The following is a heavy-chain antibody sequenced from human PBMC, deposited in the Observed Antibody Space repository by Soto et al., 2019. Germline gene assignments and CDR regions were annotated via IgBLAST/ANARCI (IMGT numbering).Heavy chain of an antibody. CDR1: GYSISSGYY. V-gene: IGHV4-38-2*01. J-gene: IGHJ3*02. CDR3: ARGFINYYDSSGIPSDAFDI. Sequence: QVQLQESGPGLVKPSETLSLTCAVSGYSISSGYYWGWIRQPPGKGLEWIGSIYHSGSTYYNPSLKSRVTISVDTSKNQFSLKLSSVTAADTAVYYCARGFINYYDSSGIPSDAFDIWGQQTMVTVSS. CDR2: IYHSGST. D-gene: IGHD3-22*01.